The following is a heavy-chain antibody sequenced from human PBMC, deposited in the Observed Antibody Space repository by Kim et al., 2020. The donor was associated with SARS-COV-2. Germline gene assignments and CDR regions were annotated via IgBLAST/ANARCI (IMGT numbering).Heavy chain of an antibody. Sequence: NPSLKSRVTISIDTSNNQFSPKMSSVTAADTALYYCAPHPSSGLYLGAFDIWGQGTMVTVSS. V-gene: IGHV4-39*01. CDR3: APHPSSGLYLGAFDI. D-gene: IGHD6-25*01. J-gene: IGHJ3*02.